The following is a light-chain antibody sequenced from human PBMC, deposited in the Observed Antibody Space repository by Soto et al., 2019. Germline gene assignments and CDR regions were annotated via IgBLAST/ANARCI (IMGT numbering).Light chain of an antibody. CDR1: SSDVGGYNY. CDR3: SSFAGGGNPVL. J-gene: IGLJ2*01. CDR2: EVT. Sequence: QSALTQPPSASGSLGQSVTISCTGTSSDVGGYNYVSWHQQHPGKAPKLMIYEVTERPSGVPDRFSGSKSGNTASLTVSGLQAEDEAEYYCSSFAGGGNPVLFGGGTKLTVL. V-gene: IGLV2-8*01.